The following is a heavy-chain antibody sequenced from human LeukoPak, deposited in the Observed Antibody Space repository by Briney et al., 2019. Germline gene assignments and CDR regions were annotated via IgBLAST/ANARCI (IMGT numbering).Heavy chain of an antibody. Sequence: PETLSLTRTVSGGSISSYYWSWIRQPPGKGLEGIGYIYYSGSTNYNPSLKSRVTISVDTSKNQFSLKLSSVTAAATAVYYCARLQKSQSAFDIWGQGTMVTVSS. J-gene: IGHJ3*02. CDR3: ARLQKSQSAFDI. D-gene: IGHD2-15*01. CDR2: IYYSGST. CDR1: GGSISSYY. V-gene: IGHV4-59*01.